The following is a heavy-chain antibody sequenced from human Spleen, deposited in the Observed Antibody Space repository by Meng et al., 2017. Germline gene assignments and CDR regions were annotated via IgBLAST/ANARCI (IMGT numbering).Heavy chain of an antibody. CDR1: GGTFSSYA. D-gene: IGHD4-17*01. CDR2: VNAGDGST. Sequence: QGRPGQAGAEVKKPGSSVKVSCKASGGTFSSYAISWVRQAPGQSLEWMGWVNAGDGSTKYSQNFQGRVTLTRDTSATTAYMELSSLRSEDTAVYYCARGRGNDYGDYSLLYYFDYWGQGTLVTVSS. V-gene: IGHV1-3*01. CDR3: ARGRGNDYGDYSLLYYFDY. J-gene: IGHJ4*02.